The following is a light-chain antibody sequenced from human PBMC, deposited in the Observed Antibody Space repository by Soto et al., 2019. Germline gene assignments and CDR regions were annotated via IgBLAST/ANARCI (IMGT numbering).Light chain of an antibody. Sequence: QSVLTQPPSVSAAPGQKVTISCSGSSPNIGKNYVSWYLHLPGTAPKFLIYDNDVRASGIPDRFSGSKSGTSATLGITGLKPGDEADYYCATWDSSLKAVVFGGGTKLTVL. V-gene: IGLV1-51*01. CDR2: DND. CDR3: ATWDSSLKAVV. J-gene: IGLJ2*01. CDR1: SPNIGKNY.